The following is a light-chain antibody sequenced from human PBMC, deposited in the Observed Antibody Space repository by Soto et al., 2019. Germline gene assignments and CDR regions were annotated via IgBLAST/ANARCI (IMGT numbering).Light chain of an antibody. CDR2: AAS. CDR1: QDIRND. V-gene: IGKV1-17*01. J-gene: IGKJ1*01. CDR3: QQHNSYPLT. Sequence: DIQITHSRSSLSASVGDRVTITCRSSQDIRNDLGWYQQKPGEAPKRLIYAASTLHSGVPSRFSGSGSGTEFTLTISSLQPEDFATYYCQQHNSYPLTLGQGTKVDIK.